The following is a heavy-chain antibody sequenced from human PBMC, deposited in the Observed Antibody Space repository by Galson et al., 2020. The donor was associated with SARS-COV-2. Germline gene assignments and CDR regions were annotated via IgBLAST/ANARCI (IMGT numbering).Heavy chain of an antibody. D-gene: IGHD3-22*01. V-gene: IGHV3-33*06. CDR2: IWYDGSNK. CDR3: AKDSHYYDSRVNWYFDL. Sequence: GESLKISCAASGFTFSSYGMHWVRQAPGKGLEWVAVIWYDGSNKYYADSVKGRFTISRDNSKNTLYLQMNSLRAEDTAVYYCAKDSHYYDSRVNWYFDLWGRGTLVTVSS. J-gene: IGHJ2*01. CDR1: GFTFSSYG.